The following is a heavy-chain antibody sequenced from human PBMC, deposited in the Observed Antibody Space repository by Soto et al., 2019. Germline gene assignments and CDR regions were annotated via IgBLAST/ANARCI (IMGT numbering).Heavy chain of an antibody. Sequence: QLQLQESGPGLVKPSETLSLTCTVSGGSISSSSYYWGWIRQPPGKGLEWIGSIYYSGSTYYNPSLKSRVTISVDTSKNQFSLKLSSVTAADTAVYYCARQVGVGVWDFDYWGQGTLVTVSS. CDR3: ARQVGVGVWDFDY. J-gene: IGHJ4*02. V-gene: IGHV4-39*01. D-gene: IGHD3-3*01. CDR2: IYYSGST. CDR1: GGSISSSSYY.